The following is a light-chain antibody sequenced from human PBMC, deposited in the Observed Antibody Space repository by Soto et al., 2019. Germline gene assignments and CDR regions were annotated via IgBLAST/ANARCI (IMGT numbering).Light chain of an antibody. V-gene: IGKV3-20*01. CDR2: DAS. CDR1: QRVSNSY. Sequence: EIVLTQSTGTLSLSPGDRATLSCRASQRVSNSYLAWYQQKPGQAPRLLIYDASTRAAGVPDRVTGGGSGTDFTLTISALEPEDFALYFCQQYERPPFAFGQGTRLEI. J-gene: IGKJ2*01. CDR3: QQYERPPFA.